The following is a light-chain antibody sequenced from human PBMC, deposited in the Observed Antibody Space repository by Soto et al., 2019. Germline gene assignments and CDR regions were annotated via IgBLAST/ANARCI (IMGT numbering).Light chain of an antibody. J-gene: IGKJ5*01. CDR3: QQYNKWPSGT. Sequence: EIVMTQSPATLSVSPGESATLSCRASQSVTTNLAWYQQQPGQAPRLLIYGASTRATGIPARFSGSGSGTEFTLTISSLQSEDFEIYYCQQYNKWPSGTFGQGTRLEIK. CDR2: GAS. V-gene: IGKV3-15*01. CDR1: QSVTTN.